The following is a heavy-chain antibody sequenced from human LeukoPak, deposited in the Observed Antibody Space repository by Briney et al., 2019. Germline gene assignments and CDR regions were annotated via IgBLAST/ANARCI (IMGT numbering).Heavy chain of an antibody. J-gene: IGHJ4*02. CDR2: IYHSGST. Sequence: PSETLSLTCTVSGGSISSGGYYWSWIRQPPGKGLEWIGYIYHSGSTYYNPSLKSRVTISVDRSKNQFSLKLSSVTAADTAVYYCARDWGIVGARFSYFDYWGQGTLVTVSS. D-gene: IGHD1-26*01. CDR3: ARDWGIVGARFSYFDY. CDR1: GGSISSGGYY. V-gene: IGHV4-30-2*01.